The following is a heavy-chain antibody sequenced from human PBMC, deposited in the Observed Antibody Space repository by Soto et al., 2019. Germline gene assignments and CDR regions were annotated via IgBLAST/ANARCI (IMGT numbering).Heavy chain of an antibody. V-gene: IGHV1-69*13. CDR2: IIPIFGTA. D-gene: IGHD6-13*01. CDR1: GGTFSSYA. J-gene: IGHJ5*02. Sequence: ASVKVSCKASGGTFSSYAISWVRQAPGQGLEWMGGIIPIFGTANYAQKFQGRVTITADESTSTAYMELSSLRSEDTAVYYCARDRRIAAAGTIWFDPWGQGNMVTV. CDR3: ARDRRIAAAGTIWFDP.